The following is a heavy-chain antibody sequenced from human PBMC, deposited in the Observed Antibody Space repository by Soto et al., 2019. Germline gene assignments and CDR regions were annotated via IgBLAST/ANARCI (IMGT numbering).Heavy chain of an antibody. Sequence: GGSLRLSCAASGFTVSSNYMSWVRQAPGKGLERVSVIYSGGSTYYADSVKGRFTISRDNSKNTLYLQMNSLRAEDTAVYFCARDEIAAAGTYYYGMDVWGQGTTVTVSS. CDR2: IYSGGST. D-gene: IGHD6-13*01. CDR1: GFTVSSNY. J-gene: IGHJ6*02. CDR3: ARDEIAAAGTYYYGMDV. V-gene: IGHV3-66*01.